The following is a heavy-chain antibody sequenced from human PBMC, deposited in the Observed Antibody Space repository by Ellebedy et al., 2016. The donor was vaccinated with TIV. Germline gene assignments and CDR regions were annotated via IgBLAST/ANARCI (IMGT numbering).Heavy chain of an antibody. D-gene: IGHD3-10*01. Sequence: GGSLRLSXAASGFTFSDYYMSWIRQAPGKGLEWVSYISSSSSYTNYADSVKGRFTISRDNAKNSLYLQMNSLRAEDTAVYYCARLGFGEALDYWGQGTLVTVSS. CDR3: ARLGFGEALDY. CDR1: GFTFSDYY. J-gene: IGHJ4*02. CDR2: ISSSSSYT. V-gene: IGHV3-11*03.